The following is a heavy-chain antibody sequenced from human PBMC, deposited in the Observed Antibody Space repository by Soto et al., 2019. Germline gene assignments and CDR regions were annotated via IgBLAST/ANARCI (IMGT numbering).Heavy chain of an antibody. J-gene: IGHJ4*02. V-gene: IGHV4-4*02. CDR3: ARVRRVAATLIDY. CDR2: NYHNGST. D-gene: IGHD1-26*01. CDR1: CGSLSRSNW. Sequence: SSETPSLTRAVSCGSLSRSNWWSWVRPPPGKGLGWIGENYHNGSTNYNPSLRSRVTMSVDKSKSPFYLKLSSVRAADTAVYYGARVRRVAATLIDYWGQGTLVTVSS.